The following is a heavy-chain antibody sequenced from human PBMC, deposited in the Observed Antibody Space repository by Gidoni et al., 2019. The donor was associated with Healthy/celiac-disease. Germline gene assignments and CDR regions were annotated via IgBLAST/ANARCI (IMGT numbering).Heavy chain of an antibody. Sequence: QVQLVESGGGVVQPGRSLRLSCAASGFTFSSYGMHWVRQAPGKGLEWVAVISYDGINKYYADSVKGRFTISRDNSKNTLYLQMNSLRAEDTAVYYCASKYSGYDFGYWGQGTLVTVSS. V-gene: IGHV3-30*03. J-gene: IGHJ4*02. CDR1: GFTFSSYG. CDR3: ASKYSGYDFGY. CDR2: ISYDGINK. D-gene: IGHD5-12*01.